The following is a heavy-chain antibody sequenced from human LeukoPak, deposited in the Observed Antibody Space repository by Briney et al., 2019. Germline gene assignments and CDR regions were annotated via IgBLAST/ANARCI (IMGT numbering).Heavy chain of an antibody. J-gene: IGHJ5*02. CDR3: ARGSFEDYSNYWNWFDP. CDR2: ISWNSGSI. V-gene: IGHV3-9*01. Sequence: GGSLRLSCAASGFTFDDYAMHWVRQAPGKGLEWVSGISWNSGSIGYADSVKGRFTISRDNAKNSLYLQMNSLRAEDTAVYYCARGSFEDYSNYWNWFDPWGQGTLVTVSS. CDR1: GFTFDDYA. D-gene: IGHD4-11*01.